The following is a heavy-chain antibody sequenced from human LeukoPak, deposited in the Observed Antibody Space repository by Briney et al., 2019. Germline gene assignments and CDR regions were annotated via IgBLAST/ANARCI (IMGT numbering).Heavy chain of an antibody. CDR2: IYYSLRT. Sequence: SETLSLTCPVSGGSIRSSNYYGGWGRPPPGKGEEWVGSIYYSLRTYYHPSLKIRVTISVDTSKNQLSLILSSVTAADTAIYYCARHRTYDDFWSGYGYWGQGTLVTVSS. V-gene: IGHV4-39*01. D-gene: IGHD3-3*01. CDR1: GGSIRSSNYY. CDR3: ARHRTYDDFWSGYGY. J-gene: IGHJ4*02.